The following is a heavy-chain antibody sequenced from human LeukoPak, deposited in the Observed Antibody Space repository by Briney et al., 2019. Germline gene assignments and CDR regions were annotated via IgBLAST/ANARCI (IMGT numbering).Heavy chain of an antibody. J-gene: IGHJ4*02. V-gene: IGHV3-48*03. CDR1: GFTFSSYE. CDR2: ISSSGSTI. D-gene: IGHD5-18*01. CDR3: ARGTAMVTPGFDY. Sequence: PGGSQRLSCAASGFTFSSYEMNWIRQAPGKGLEWVSYISSSGSTIYYADSVKGRFTISRDNAKNSLYLQMNSLRAEDTAVYYCARGTAMVTPGFDYWGQGTLVTVSS.